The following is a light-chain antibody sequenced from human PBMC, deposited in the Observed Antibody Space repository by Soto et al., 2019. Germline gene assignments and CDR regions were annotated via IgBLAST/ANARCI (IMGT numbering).Light chain of an antibody. J-gene: IGKJ2*01. CDR3: MQATQPYT. CDR2: MIS. CDR1: RSLVHSDGNTY. Sequence: DFVMTQTPLSSPVTLGQPASISCRSSRSLVHSDGNTYLSWLHQRPGQPPRLLIYMISIRFSGVPDRFSGSGAGTDFALKISRVQAEDVGVYYCMQATQPYTFGQGTKLEIK. V-gene: IGKV2-24*01.